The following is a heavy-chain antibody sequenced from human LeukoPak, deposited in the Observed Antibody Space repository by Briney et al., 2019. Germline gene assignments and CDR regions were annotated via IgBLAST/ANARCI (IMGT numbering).Heavy chain of an antibody. CDR1: GFTVSSNY. Sequence: GGSLRLSCAASGFTVSSNYMSWVRQAPGKGLEWVSVIYSGGGTYYTDSVKGRFTISRDNSKNTLYLQMNSLRAEDTAVYYCAKGGFRNAFDIWGQGTMVTVSS. D-gene: IGHD3-16*01. CDR2: IYSGGGT. J-gene: IGHJ3*02. CDR3: AKGGFRNAFDI. V-gene: IGHV3-53*01.